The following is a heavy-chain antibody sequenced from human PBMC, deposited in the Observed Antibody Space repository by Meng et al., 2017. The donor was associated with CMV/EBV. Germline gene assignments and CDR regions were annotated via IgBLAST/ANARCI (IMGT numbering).Heavy chain of an antibody. CDR2: INHSGST. CDR1: GGSFSGYY. J-gene: IGHJ5*02. CDR3: ARGFPWGAQQLVRRNWFDP. V-gene: IGHV4-34*01. D-gene: IGHD6-13*01. Sequence: GSLRLSCAVYGGSFSGYYWSWIRQPPGKGLEWIGEINHSGSTNYNPSLKSRVTISVDTSKNQFSLKLSSVTAADTAVYYCARGFPWGAQQLVRRNWFDPWGQGTLVTVSS.